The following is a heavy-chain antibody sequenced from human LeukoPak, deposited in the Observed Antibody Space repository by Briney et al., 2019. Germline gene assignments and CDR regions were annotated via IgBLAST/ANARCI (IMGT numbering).Heavy chain of an antibody. CDR1: GCTFSSYS. J-gene: IGHJ4*02. CDR2: ISSSSSYI. Sequence: GGSLRLSCAASGCTFSSYSMNWVRQAPGKGLEWVSSISSSSSYIYYADSVKGRFTISRDNAKNSLYLQMNSLRAEDTAVYYCARDSAPLQLPHDYWGQGTLVTVSS. CDR3: ARDSAPLQLPHDY. D-gene: IGHD1-26*01. V-gene: IGHV3-21*01.